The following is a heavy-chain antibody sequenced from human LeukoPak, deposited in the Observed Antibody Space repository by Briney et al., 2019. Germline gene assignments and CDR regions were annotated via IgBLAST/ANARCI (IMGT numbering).Heavy chain of an antibody. CDR2: INSDGSST. V-gene: IGHV3-74*01. CDR1: GFTFSNYW. CDR3: AKHGSGWHYVDY. J-gene: IGHJ4*02. D-gene: IGHD6-19*01. Sequence: GGSLRLSCAASGFTFSNYWMHWVRQAPGKGLVWVSRINSDGSSTDYADSVKGRFTISRDNSKNTLYLQMNSLRAEDTAVYYCAKHGSGWHYVDYWGQGTLVTVSS.